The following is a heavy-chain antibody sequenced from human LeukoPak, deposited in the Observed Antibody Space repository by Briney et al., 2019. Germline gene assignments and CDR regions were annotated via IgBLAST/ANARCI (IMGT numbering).Heavy chain of an antibody. D-gene: IGHD6-19*01. CDR2: IYYSGST. Sequence: PSETLSLTCTVSGGSISSSNNYWGWIRQPPGKGLEWIGSIYYSGSTYYNPSLKSRVIISVDTSKNQFSLKLSSVTAADTAVYYCARHEHRAYSSGWYAFDSWGQGTLVTVSS. V-gene: IGHV4-39*01. CDR1: GGSISSSNNY. J-gene: IGHJ4*02. CDR3: ARHEHRAYSSGWYAFDS.